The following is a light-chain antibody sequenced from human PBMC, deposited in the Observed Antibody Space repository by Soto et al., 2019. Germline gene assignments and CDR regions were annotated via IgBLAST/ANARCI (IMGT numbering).Light chain of an antibody. CDR2: EDN. CDR3: QSYDSSNLAV. V-gene: IGLV6-57*03. CDR1: SGSIASNY. Sequence: NFMLTQPHSVSESPGKTVTISCTRTSGSIASNYVQWYQQRPGSAPTTVIYEDNQRPSGVPDRFSGSIDSSSNSASLTISGLKTEDEAGYYCQSYDSSNLAVFGGGTQLTVL. J-gene: IGLJ7*01.